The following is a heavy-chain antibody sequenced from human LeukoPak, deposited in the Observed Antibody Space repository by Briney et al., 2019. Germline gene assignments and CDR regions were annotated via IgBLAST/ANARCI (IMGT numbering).Heavy chain of an antibody. CDR3: ARVFDSPEWPYYYYYMDV. Sequence: PSETLSLTCTVSGGSISSYYWSWIRQPAGKGLEWIGRIYTSGSTNYNPSLKSRVTMSVDTSTTPFSLKLSSVTAADTAVYYCARVFDSPEWPYYYYYMDVWGKGTTVTVSS. D-gene: IGHD3-3*01. CDR2: IYTSGST. CDR1: GGSISSYY. V-gene: IGHV4-4*07. J-gene: IGHJ6*03.